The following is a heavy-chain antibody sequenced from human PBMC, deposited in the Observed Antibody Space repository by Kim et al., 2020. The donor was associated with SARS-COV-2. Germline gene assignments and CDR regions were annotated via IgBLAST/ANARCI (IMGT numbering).Heavy chain of an antibody. CDR3: ARRPAGYDSSGGYRFYCDN. Sequence: SETLSLTCAVYGGSFSDYHWSWIRQPPGRGLEWIGEINDSGRTNYKPSLKRRVTISINPSKKQFSLKVNSLTAADTSIYYCARRPAGYDSSGGYRFYCDNGGQGPRVTVP. J-gene: IGHJ4*02. D-gene: IGHD3-22*01. V-gene: IGHV4-34*01. CDR1: GGSFSDYH. CDR2: INDSGRT.